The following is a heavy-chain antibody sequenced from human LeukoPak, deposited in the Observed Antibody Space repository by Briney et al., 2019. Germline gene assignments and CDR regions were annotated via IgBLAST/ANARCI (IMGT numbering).Heavy chain of an antibody. D-gene: IGHD3-10*01. CDR3: AREREELFVDY. Sequence: PGGSLRLSCAASGFTFSSYSMNWVRQAPGKGLEWVSSISSSSSYIYYAGSVKGRFTISRDNSKNTLYLQMNSLRAEDTAVYYCAREREELFVDYWGQGTLVTVSS. CDR2: ISSSSSYI. V-gene: IGHV3-21*01. CDR1: GFTFSSYS. J-gene: IGHJ4*02.